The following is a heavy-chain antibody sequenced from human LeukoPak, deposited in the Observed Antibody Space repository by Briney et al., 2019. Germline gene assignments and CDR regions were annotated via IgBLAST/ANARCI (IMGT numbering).Heavy chain of an antibody. V-gene: IGHV4-34*01. Sequence: SETLSLTCAVYGGSFSGYYWSWIRQPPGKGLEWIGEINHSGSTNYNPSLKSRVTISVDTSKNQFSLKLSSVTAADTAVYYCARENSYGCDYWGQGTLVTVSS. J-gene: IGHJ4*02. CDR1: GGSFSGYY. D-gene: IGHD5-18*01. CDR3: ARENSYGCDY. CDR2: INHSGST.